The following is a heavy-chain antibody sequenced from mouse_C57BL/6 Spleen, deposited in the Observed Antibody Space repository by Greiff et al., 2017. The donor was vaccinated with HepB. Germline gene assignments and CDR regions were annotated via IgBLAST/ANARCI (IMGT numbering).Heavy chain of an antibody. CDR3: ARGGYDRKSAAWFAY. J-gene: IGHJ3*01. Sequence: VQLQQSVPELVKPGASVKISCKASGYSFTGYYMNWVKQSPEKSLEWIGEINPSTGGTTYNQKFKAKATLTVDKSSSTAYMQLKSLTSEDSAVYYCARGGYDRKSAAWFAYWGQGTLVTVSA. CDR2: INPSTGGT. V-gene: IGHV1-42*01. CDR1: GYSFTGYY. D-gene: IGHD2-12*01.